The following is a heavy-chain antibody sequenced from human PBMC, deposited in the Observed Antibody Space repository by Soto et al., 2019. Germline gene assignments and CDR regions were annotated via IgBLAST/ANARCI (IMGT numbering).Heavy chain of an antibody. CDR3: ATGQKQWLVYFDY. D-gene: IGHD6-19*01. CDR1: GYTFTSYD. J-gene: IGHJ4*02. Sequence: ASVKVSCKASGYTFTSYDINWVRQATGKGLEWMGGLNPNSGNTGYAQKFQGRVTMTENTSTDTAYMELSSLRSEDTAVYYCATGQKQWLVYFDYWGQGTLVTVSS. V-gene: IGHV1-8*01. CDR2: LNPNSGNT.